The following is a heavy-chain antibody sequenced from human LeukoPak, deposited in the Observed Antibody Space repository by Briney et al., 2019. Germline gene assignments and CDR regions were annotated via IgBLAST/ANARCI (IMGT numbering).Heavy chain of an antibody. CDR1: GFTFSSYW. D-gene: IGHD5-18*01. CDR3: ARDLSYGYDY. V-gene: IGHV3-74*01. Sequence: PGGSLRLSCAASGFTFSSYWMHWVRQAPGKGLVWVSRINRDGCGTNFADSVKGRFTISRDNAKDTLYLQMNSLRAEDTAVYYCARDLSYGYDYWGQGTLVTVSS. J-gene: IGHJ4*02. CDR2: INRDGCGT.